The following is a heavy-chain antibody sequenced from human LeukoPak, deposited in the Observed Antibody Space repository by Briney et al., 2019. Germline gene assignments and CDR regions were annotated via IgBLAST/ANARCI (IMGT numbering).Heavy chain of an antibody. J-gene: IGHJ5*02. Sequence: PGGSLRLSCVASGFTFSSYWMTWVRQAPGKGLEWVANINEDGSERNYVDSVKGRFTISRDNAKKSVYLQMNSLRGDDTAVYHCARDRPITVSGVVTLPWGQGTLVTVSS. CDR3: ARDRPITVSGVVTLP. CDR1: GFTFSSYW. V-gene: IGHV3-7*01. D-gene: IGHD3-3*01. CDR2: INEDGSER.